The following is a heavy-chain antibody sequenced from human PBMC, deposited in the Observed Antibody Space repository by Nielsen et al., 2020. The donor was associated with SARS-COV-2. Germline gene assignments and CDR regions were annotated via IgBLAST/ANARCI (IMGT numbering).Heavy chain of an antibody. CDR2: ISYDGSNK. Sequence: GSLRLSCAASGFTFSSYAMHWVRQAPGKGLEWVAVISYDGSNKYYADSVKGRFTISRDNSKNTLYLQMNSLRAEDTAVYYCARERTGVLPYYYYGMDVWGQGTTVTVSS. J-gene: IGHJ6*02. D-gene: IGHD7-27*01. V-gene: IGHV3-30*04. CDR3: ARERTGVLPYYYYGMDV. CDR1: GFTFSSYA.